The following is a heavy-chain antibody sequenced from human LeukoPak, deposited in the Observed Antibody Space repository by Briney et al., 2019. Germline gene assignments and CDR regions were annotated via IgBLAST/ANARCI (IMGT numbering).Heavy chain of an antibody. D-gene: IGHD4-23*01. CDR1: GGSISSSNW. J-gene: IGHJ4*02. CDR2: IYHSGST. Sequence: PSETLSLTCAVSGGSISSSNWWSWVRQPPGKGLEWIGEIYHSGSTYYNPSLKSRVTISVDTSKNQFSLKLSSVTAADTAVYYCARVSDVTTRVGGLMRPWFFDYWGQGTLVTVSS. CDR3: ARVSDVTTRVGGLMRPWFFDY. V-gene: IGHV4-4*02.